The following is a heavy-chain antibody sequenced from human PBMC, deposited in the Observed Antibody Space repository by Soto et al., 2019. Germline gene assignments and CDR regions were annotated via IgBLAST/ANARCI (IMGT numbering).Heavy chain of an antibody. V-gene: IGHV4-61*01. CDR2: HYYSGST. CDR1: GGTVSSGSYY. Sequence: SETLSLTCSASGGTVSSGSYYWLWIRQSPGKALECIGNHYYSGSTNYKPSLKRRVTLSIDTFKNQFSPTVSPDTVADTALYYCAGVGLLDYYFDDWGQGSLVTVSS. J-gene: IGHJ4*02. D-gene: IGHD1-1*01. CDR3: AGVGLLDYYFDD.